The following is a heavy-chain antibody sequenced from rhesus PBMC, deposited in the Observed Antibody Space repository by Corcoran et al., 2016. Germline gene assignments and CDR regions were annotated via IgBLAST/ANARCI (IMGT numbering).Heavy chain of an antibody. V-gene: IGHV4S11*01. CDR1: GGSFSGYY. J-gene: IGHJ5-2*02. Sequence: QVQLQESGPGLVKPSETLSLTCAVSGGSFSGYYWGWIRQPPGKGLEWIGYISGSSGKHDYNPPLQSRVTLSVDTSKNQLSLKLSSVTAADTAVYYCASPGTTPSSLDVWGRGVLVTVSS. D-gene: IGHD1-20*01. CDR2: ISGSSGKH. CDR3: ASPGTTPSSLDV.